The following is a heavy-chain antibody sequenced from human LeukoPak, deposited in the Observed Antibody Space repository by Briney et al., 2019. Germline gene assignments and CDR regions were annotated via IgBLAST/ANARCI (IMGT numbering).Heavy chain of an antibody. CDR2: IRDSGET. CDR1: GFSVSNYY. Sequence: PGGSLRLSCAASGFSVSNYYMNWVRQAPGKGLEWVSLIRDSGETFYADSVKGRFTISRDNSKNTVYLQMNRLRVEDTAVYFCARDRAVTQVWVEFDSWGQGTLVTVSS. J-gene: IGHJ5*01. D-gene: IGHD3-16*01. V-gene: IGHV3-66*03. CDR3: ARDRAVTQVWVEFDS.